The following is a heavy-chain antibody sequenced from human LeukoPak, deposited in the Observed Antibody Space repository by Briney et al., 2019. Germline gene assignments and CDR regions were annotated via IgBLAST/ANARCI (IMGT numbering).Heavy chain of an antibody. CDR2: IYTSGST. Sequence: SETLSLTCTVSGGSISSYYWSWIRQPAGKGLEWIGRIYTSGSTNYNPSLKSRVTMSVDTSKNQFSLKLSSVTAADTAVYYCARFKGDIQDYGDYRGVWFDPWGQGTLVTVSS. D-gene: IGHD4-17*01. V-gene: IGHV4-4*07. CDR3: ARFKGDIQDYGDYRGVWFDP. J-gene: IGHJ5*02. CDR1: GGSISSYY.